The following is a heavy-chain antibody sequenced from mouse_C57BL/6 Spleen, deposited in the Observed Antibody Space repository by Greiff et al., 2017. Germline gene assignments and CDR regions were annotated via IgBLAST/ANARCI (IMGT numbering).Heavy chain of an antibody. D-gene: IGHD1-1*01. Sequence: QVQLKQPGAELVKPGASVKLSCKASGYTFTSYWMQWVKQRPGQGLEWIGEINPSDSYTNYNQKFKGKATLTVDTSSCTAYMQLSSLTSEDSAVYYCGRRRYYGSSLYYFDDWGQGTTLTVSS. J-gene: IGHJ2*01. CDR2: INPSDSYT. CDR3: GRRRYYGSSLYYFDD. V-gene: IGHV1-50*01. CDR1: GYTFTSYW.